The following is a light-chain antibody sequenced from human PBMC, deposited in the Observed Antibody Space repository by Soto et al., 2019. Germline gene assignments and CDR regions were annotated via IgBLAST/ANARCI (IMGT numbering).Light chain of an antibody. J-gene: IGKJ1*01. Sequence: DIVMTQSPGTLSLSPGERATLSCRASQSVTSNYLAWYQQKPGQAPRLLIFGASIRVTGIPDRFIGSGSGTDFTLTITRLEPEDFAVYYCQHYVTSLTTFGQGTKVDI. CDR2: GAS. CDR3: QHYVTSLTT. V-gene: IGKV3-20*01. CDR1: QSVTSNY.